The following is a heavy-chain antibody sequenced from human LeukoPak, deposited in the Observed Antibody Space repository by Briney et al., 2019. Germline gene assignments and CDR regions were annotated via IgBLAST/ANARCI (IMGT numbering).Heavy chain of an antibody. D-gene: IGHD6-13*01. J-gene: IGHJ6*03. Sequence: SETLSLTCTVSGGSISSYYWSWIRQPPGKGLEWIGYIYYSGSTNYNPSLKSRVTISVDTSKNQFSLELSSVTAADTAVYYCARDRKYSSSSAYYMDVWGKGTTVTISS. CDR3: ARDRKYSSSSAYYMDV. CDR1: GGSISSYY. V-gene: IGHV4-59*12. CDR2: IYYSGST.